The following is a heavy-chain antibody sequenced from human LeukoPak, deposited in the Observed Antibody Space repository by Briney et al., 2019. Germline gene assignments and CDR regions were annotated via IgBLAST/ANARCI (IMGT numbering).Heavy chain of an antibody. CDR3: ARDRGKDYFGD. V-gene: IGHV3-33*01. CDR2: VRNDGFDT. Sequence: PGTSLRISCVTSGLTFTNHGFHWLRQAAGKGLEWVAFVRNDGFDTYHSNSVKGRFSISRDDSRNTVYLQMNSLTAEDTALYYCARDRGKDYFGDWGQGTQVTVSS. J-gene: IGHJ4*02. D-gene: IGHD4-23*01. CDR1: GLTFTNHG.